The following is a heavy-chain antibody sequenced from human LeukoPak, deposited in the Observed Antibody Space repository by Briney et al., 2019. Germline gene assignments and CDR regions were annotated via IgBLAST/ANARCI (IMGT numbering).Heavy chain of an antibody. CDR1: GFTFSSYR. J-gene: IGHJ4*02. V-gene: IGHV3-7*03. Sequence: AGGSLRLSCAASGFTFSSYRMSWVRQAPGKGLEWVANINKDGGEKYYVDSVKGRFTISRDNAKNSLYLQMNSLRADDTAVYYCVKDSPPRYSGSPPAYWGQGTLVTVSS. CDR2: INKDGGEK. D-gene: IGHD1-26*01. CDR3: VKDSPPRYSGSPPAY.